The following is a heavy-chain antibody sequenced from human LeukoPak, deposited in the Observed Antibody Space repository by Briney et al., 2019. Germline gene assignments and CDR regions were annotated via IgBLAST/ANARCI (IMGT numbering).Heavy chain of an antibody. Sequence: ASVKVSCKASGYTFTSYDINWVRQATGQGLQWMGWMNPNNGNTGYAQKFQGRVTMTRSTSISTAYMELSSLRSEDTAVYYCARLASSSWPLYYYYGMDVWGQGTTVTVSS. CDR3: ARLASSSWPLYYYYGMDV. CDR1: GYTFTSYD. D-gene: IGHD6-13*01. V-gene: IGHV1-8*01. J-gene: IGHJ6*02. CDR2: MNPNNGNT.